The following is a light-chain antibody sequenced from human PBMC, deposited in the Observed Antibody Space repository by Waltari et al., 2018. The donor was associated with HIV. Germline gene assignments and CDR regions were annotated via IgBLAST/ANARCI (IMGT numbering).Light chain of an antibody. J-gene: IGKJ1*01. CDR3: QQYYSTPWT. V-gene: IGKV4-1*01. CDR1: QSVLYSSNNKNY. Sequence: DIVMTQSRDSLAVSLGERATINCKSSQSVLYSSNNKNYLAWYQQKPGQPPKLLIYWAATRESGVPDRFSGSGSGTDFTLTISSLQAEDGAVYYCQQYYSTPWTFGQGTKVEIK. CDR2: WAA.